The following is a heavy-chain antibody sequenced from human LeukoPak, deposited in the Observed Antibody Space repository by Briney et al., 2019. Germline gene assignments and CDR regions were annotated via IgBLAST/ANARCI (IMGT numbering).Heavy chain of an antibody. Sequence: GGSLRLSRAASGFTFSSYAMSWVRQAPGKGLEWVPAISGSGGSTYYADSVKGRFTISRDNSKNTLYLQMNSLRAEDTAVYYCAKSMTTHNWFDPWGQGTLVTVSS. CDR3: AKSMTTHNWFDP. CDR2: ISGSGGST. J-gene: IGHJ5*02. D-gene: IGHD4-11*01. V-gene: IGHV3-23*01. CDR1: GFTFSSYA.